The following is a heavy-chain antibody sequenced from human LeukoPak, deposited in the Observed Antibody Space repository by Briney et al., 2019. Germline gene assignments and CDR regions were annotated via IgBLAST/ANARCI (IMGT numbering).Heavy chain of an antibody. Sequence: NPSETLSLTCTVSGGSISSSAYHWGWIRQPPGKGLEWIGSIHTSGSTNYNPSLKSRVTISVDTSKNQFSLKLSSVTAADTAVYYCARVGGYCSGGSCYFLVDIWGQGTMVTVSS. D-gene: IGHD2-15*01. J-gene: IGHJ3*02. CDR2: IHTSGST. V-gene: IGHV4-39*07. CDR3: ARVGGYCSGGSCYFLVDI. CDR1: GGSISSSAYH.